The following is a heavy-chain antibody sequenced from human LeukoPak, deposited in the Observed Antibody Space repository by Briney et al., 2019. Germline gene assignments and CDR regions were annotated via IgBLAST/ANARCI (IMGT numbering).Heavy chain of an antibody. CDR2: IYYSGST. CDR3: ARHERNYDFWSGTPGPFDY. CDR1: GGSISSYY. J-gene: IGHJ4*02. V-gene: IGHV4-59*08. D-gene: IGHD3-3*01. Sequence: SETLSLTCTVSGGSISSYYWSWIRQPPGKGLEWIGYIYYSGSTNYNPSLKSRVTISVDTSKNQFSLKLSSVTAADTAVYYCARHERNYDFWSGTPGPFDYWGQGTLVTVSS.